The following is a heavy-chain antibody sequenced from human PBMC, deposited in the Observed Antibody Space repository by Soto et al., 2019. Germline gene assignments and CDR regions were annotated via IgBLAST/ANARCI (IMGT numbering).Heavy chain of an antibody. Sequence: QVQLVESGGGLVKPGGSLRLSCAASGFTFTDDFMTWIRQTPGKGLEWLSSINSGGYSVYYADSVKGRFTISRDNAKNLVYLQMNSLRGEDTAVYYCARGWELRDWGHGTLVTVSS. CDR3: ARGWELRD. D-gene: IGHD1-26*01. CDR2: INSGGYSV. J-gene: IGHJ4*01. CDR1: GFTFTDDF. V-gene: IGHV3-11*01.